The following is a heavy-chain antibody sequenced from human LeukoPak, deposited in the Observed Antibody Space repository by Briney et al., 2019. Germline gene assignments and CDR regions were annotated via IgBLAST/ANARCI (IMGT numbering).Heavy chain of an antibody. CDR3: ARDSVYDFWSGYSN. V-gene: IGHV1-2*02. CDR1: GYTFTGYY. CDR2: INPNSGGT. D-gene: IGHD3-3*01. Sequence: ASVKVSCKASGYTFTGYYMHWVRQAPGQGLEWMGWINPNSGGTNYAQKFQGRVTMTRDTSISTAYMELSRLRSDDTAVYYCARDSVYDFWSGYSNRGQGTLVTVSS. J-gene: IGHJ4*02.